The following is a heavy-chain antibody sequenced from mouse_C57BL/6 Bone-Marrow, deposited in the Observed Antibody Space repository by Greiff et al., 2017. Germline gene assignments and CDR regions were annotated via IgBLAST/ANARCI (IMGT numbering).Heavy chain of an antibody. CDR2: INPSNGGT. CDR1: GYTFTSYW. Sequence: QVQLQQPGTELVQPGASVKLSCKASGYTFTSYWMHWVKQRPGQGLEWIGNINPSNGGTNYNDKFKSKATLTVDKSSSTAYRQLSSLTSEDSAVYYCARWGLLAFMDYWGQGTSVTVSA. J-gene: IGHJ4*01. V-gene: IGHV1-53*01. CDR3: ARWGLLAFMDY. D-gene: IGHD2-3*01.